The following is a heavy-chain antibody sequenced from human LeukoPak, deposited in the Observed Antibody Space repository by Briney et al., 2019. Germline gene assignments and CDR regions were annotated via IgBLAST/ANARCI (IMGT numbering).Heavy chain of an antibody. V-gene: IGHV3-33*01. D-gene: IGHD6-19*01. CDR3: ARVEAVAGLDYFDY. J-gene: IGHJ4*02. CDR2: IWYDGGNK. Sequence: GGSLRLSCAASGFTFSNYGMHWVRQAPGKGLEWVAVIWYDGGNKYYADSVKGRFTISRDNAKNSLYLQMNSLRAEDTAVYYCARVEAVAGLDYFDYWGQGTLVTVSS. CDR1: GFTFSNYG.